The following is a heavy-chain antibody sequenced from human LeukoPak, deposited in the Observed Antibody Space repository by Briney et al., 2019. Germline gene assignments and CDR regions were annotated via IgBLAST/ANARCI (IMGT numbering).Heavy chain of an antibody. V-gene: IGHV1-69*13. CDR3: ASYSSVAIYFQH. CDR1: GYTFTSYA. CDR2: IIPIFGTA. J-gene: IGHJ1*01. D-gene: IGHD2-15*01. Sequence: GASVKVSCKASGYTFTSYAISWVRQAPGQGLEWMGGIIPIFGTANYAQKFQGRVTITADESTSTAYMELSSLRSEDTAVYYCASYSSVAIYFQHWGQGTLVTVSS.